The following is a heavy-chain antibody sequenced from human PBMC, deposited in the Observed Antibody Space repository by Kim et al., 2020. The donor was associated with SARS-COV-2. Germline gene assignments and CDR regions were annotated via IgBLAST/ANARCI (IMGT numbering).Heavy chain of an antibody. CDR2: ISYDGSNK. D-gene: IGHD5-12*01. CDR3: AKNLGVGHMVATGGGGIDY. CDR1: GFTFSSYG. V-gene: IGHV3-30*18. Sequence: GGSLRLSCAASGFTFSSYGMHWVRQAPGKGLEWVAVISYDGSNKYYADSVKGRFTISRDNSKNTLYLQMNSLRAEDTAVYYCAKNLGVGHMVATGGGGIDYWGQGTLVTVSS. J-gene: IGHJ4*02.